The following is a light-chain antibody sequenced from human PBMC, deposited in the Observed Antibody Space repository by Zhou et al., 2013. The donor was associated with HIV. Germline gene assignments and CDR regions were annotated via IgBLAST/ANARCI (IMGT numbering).Light chain of an antibody. V-gene: IGKV1-5*03. CDR2: KAS. Sequence: DIQMTQSPSTLSASVGDRVTITCRASQSISSWLAWYQQKPGKAPKLLIYKASSLESGVPSRFSGSGSGTEFTLTISSLQPDDFATYYCQQANSFLSLTFGRRDRRWRIK. CDR3: QQANSFLSLT. J-gene: IGKJ4*01. CDR1: QSISSW.